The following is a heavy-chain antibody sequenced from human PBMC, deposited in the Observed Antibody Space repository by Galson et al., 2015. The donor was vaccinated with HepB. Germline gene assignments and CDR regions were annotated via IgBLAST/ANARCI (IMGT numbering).Heavy chain of an antibody. Sequence: SLRLSCAASGFIFSDYYMSWIRQAPGKGLEWVSYISSSSSYTNYADSVKGRFTISRDNAKNSLYLQMNSLRAEDTAVYYCARDVDYMGRPYHRYFDLWGRGTLVTVSS. J-gene: IGHJ2*01. D-gene: IGHD3-10*01. V-gene: IGHV3-11*06. CDR3: ARDVDYMGRPYHRYFDL. CDR1: GFIFSDYY. CDR2: ISSSSSYT.